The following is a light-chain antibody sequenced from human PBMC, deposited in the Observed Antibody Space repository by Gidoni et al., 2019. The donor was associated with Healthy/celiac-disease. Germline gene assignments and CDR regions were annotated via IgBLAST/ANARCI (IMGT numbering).Light chain of an antibody. Sequence: EIVLPQSPATLSLSPGERATLSCRASQSVSSYLAWYQQKPGQAPRLLIYDASNRATGIPARFSGSGSGTDFTLTIRSLEPEDFAVYYCQQSSNWPPTFGQGTKLEIK. V-gene: IGKV3-11*01. J-gene: IGKJ2*01. CDR2: DAS. CDR3: QQSSNWPPT. CDR1: QSVSSY.